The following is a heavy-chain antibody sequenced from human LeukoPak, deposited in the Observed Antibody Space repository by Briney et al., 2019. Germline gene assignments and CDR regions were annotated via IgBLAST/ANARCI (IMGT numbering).Heavy chain of an antibody. CDR1: GGSISSYY. CDR2: IYYSGST. V-gene: IGHV4-59*01. D-gene: IGHD1/OR15-1a*01. Sequence: SETLSLTCTVSGGSISSYYWSWIRQPPGKGLEWIGYIYYSGSTNYNPSLKSRVTISVDTSKNQFSLKLSSVTAADTAVYYCARDRHWTNDWVFDYWGQGTLVTVSS. J-gene: IGHJ4*02. CDR3: ARDRHWTNDWVFDY.